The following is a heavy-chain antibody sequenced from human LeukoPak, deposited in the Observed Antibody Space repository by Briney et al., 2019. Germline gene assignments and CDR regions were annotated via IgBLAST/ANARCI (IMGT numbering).Heavy chain of an antibody. CDR2: IIPIFGTA. V-gene: IGHV1-69*05. CDR1: GGTFSSYA. Sequence: GASVKVSCKASGGTFSSYAISWVRQAPGQGLEWMGRIIPIFGTANYAQKFQGRVTITTDESTSTAYMELSSLRSEDTAVYYCARGDYYDSSGYYWPCFDYWGQGTLVTASS. J-gene: IGHJ4*02. CDR3: ARGDYYDSSGYYWPCFDY. D-gene: IGHD3-22*01.